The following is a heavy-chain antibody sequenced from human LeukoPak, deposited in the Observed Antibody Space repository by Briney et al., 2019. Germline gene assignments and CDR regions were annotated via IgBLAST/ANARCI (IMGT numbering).Heavy chain of an antibody. CDR1: GGSISGYF. D-gene: IGHD3-3*01. J-gene: IGHJ4*02. CDR3: ARDRGFLEFGPFDY. CDR2: IYYTGST. Sequence: SETLSLTCAVSGGSISGYFWSWSRQPPGKGLEWIGYIYYTGSTIYNPSLRSRVTMSVDVSKNQFSLKLSSVTAADTAVYYCARDRGFLEFGPFDYWGQGTLVTVSS. V-gene: IGHV4-59*12.